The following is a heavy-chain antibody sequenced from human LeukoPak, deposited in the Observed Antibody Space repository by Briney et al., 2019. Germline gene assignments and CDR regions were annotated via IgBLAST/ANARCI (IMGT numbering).Heavy chain of an antibody. J-gene: IGHJ5*02. CDR2: INPNSGGT. D-gene: IGHD2-2*02. Sequence: ASVKVSCKASGYTFTGYYMHWVRQAPGQGLEWMGRINPNSGGTNYAQKFQGRVTMTRDTSISTAYMELSRLRSDDTAVYYCARGYCSSTSCYTWGDWFDPWGQGTLVTVSS. CDR1: GYTFTGYY. V-gene: IGHV1-2*06. CDR3: ARGYCSSTSCYTWGDWFDP.